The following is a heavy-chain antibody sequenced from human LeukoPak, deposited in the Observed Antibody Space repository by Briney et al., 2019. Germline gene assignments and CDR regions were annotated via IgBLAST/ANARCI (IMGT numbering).Heavy chain of an antibody. J-gene: IGHJ4*02. CDR3: AKDRSDYDYVWGSYRFANALFDY. D-gene: IGHD3-16*02. Sequence: GGSLRLSCAASGFTFSSYAMSWVRQAPGKGLEWVSAIIGSGGSTYYADSVKGRFTISRDNSKNTLYLQMNSLRAEDTAVYYCAKDRSDYDYVWGSYRFANALFDYWGQGTLVTVSS. CDR2: IIGSGGST. V-gene: IGHV3-23*01. CDR1: GFTFSSYA.